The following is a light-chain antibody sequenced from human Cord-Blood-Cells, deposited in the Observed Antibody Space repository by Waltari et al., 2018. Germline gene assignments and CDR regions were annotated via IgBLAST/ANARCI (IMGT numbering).Light chain of an antibody. Sequence: QSALTQPASVSGSPGQSITISCTGTSSDVGGYNYVSWYQQHPGKPPKLIIYDVSNRPSGVSTRFSGSQASNTASLTISGLQAEDVADYYCSSYTSSSTWGFGGGTKLTVL. J-gene: IGLJ3*02. V-gene: IGLV2-14*03. CDR3: SSYTSSSTWG. CDR2: DVS. CDR1: SSDVGGYNY.